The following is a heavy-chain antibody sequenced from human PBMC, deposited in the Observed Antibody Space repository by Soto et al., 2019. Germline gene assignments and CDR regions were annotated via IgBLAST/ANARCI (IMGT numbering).Heavy chain of an antibody. J-gene: IGHJ4*02. D-gene: IGHD1-1*01. CDR2: AYFRSQWST. V-gene: IGHV6-1*01. Sequence: SQTLSLTCAISWDSISSNSAAWTWIRQSPSRGLEWLGRAYFRSQWSTDYAISVKSRLTINPDTSKNQLSLQLKSVISEDTPAYYCAREGSCNCNFVAHCLDDWGQGVLVTVSS. CDR3: AREGSCNCNFVAHCLDD. CDR1: WDSISSNSAA.